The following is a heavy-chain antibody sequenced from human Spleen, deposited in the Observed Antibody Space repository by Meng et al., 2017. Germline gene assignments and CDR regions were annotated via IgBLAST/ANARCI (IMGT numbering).Heavy chain of an antibody. J-gene: IGHJ4*02. CDR1: GFTFSSNI. CDR3: AKGGHFGSGSYYQLDY. V-gene: IGHV3-30*04. D-gene: IGHD3-10*01. CDR2: ISYDGSNK. Sequence: GGSLRLSCAASGFTFSSNIMHWVRQAPGKGLDWVAVISYDGSNKYYADSVKGRFTISRDNARNSLYLQMNSLRAEDMALYYCAKGGHFGSGSYYQLDYWGQGTLVTVSS.